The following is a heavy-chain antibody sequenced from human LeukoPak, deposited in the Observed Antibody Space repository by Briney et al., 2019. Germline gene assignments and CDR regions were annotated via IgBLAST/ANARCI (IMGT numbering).Heavy chain of an antibody. D-gene: IGHD3-16*02. CDR3: ARDFRPSILSCGKNWFDP. J-gene: IGHJ5*02. Sequence: SETLSLTWPLSAGSLSSYGCGWVRPPAGGGLGWIGCIYTIGSPNYNPSLKSRVTMSVDTSKIQFSMNLSSVTAADTTVYYCARDFRPSILSCGKNWFDPWGQGTLVTVSS. CDR1: AGSLSSYG. CDR2: IYTIGSP. V-gene: IGHV4-4*07.